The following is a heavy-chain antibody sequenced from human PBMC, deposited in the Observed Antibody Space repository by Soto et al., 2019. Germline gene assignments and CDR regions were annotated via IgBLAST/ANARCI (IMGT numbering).Heavy chain of an antibody. D-gene: IGHD2-15*01. Sequence: QLQLQESGPGLVKPSETLSLTCTVSGGSISSSSYYWGWIRQPPGKGLEWIGSIYYSGSTYYNPSLKGRVTISVDTSKNQFALNLSSVTAADTAVYYCARHTPAISISDHWGQGTLVTVSS. V-gene: IGHV4-39*01. CDR2: IYYSGST. CDR3: ARHTPAISISDH. J-gene: IGHJ4*02. CDR1: GGSISSSSYY.